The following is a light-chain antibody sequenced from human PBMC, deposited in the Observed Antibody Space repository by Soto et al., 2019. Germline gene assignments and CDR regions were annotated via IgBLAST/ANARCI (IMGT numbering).Light chain of an antibody. CDR1: SSNIGINY. CDR2: RNN. Sequence: QSVLTQSPSASGTPGQRVTISCSGSSSNIGINYVYWYQQLPGTAPKLLIYRNNQRPSGVPDRFSGSKSGTSASLAISGLRSEDEADYYCAAWDDSLSGYVFGTGTKLTVL. J-gene: IGLJ1*01. CDR3: AAWDDSLSGYV. V-gene: IGLV1-47*01.